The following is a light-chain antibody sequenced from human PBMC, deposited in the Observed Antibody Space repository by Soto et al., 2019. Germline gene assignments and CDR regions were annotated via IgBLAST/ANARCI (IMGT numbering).Light chain of an antibody. CDR2: DVS. Sequence: QSALTQPASVSGSPGQSITISCTGTSSDVGAYNYVSWYQQHPGKAPKLMIYDVSNRPSGVSRRFSGSKSGNTASLTISGLQAEDEADYFCNSYTSSNSYVFGNGTKVTVL. CDR1: SSDVGAYNY. CDR3: NSYTSSNSYV. V-gene: IGLV2-14*03. J-gene: IGLJ1*01.